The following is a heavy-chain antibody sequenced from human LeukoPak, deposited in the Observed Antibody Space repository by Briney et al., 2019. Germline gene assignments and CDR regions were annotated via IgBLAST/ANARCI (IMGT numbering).Heavy chain of an antibody. D-gene: IGHD5-18*01. CDR3: ARFTYSYVNY. V-gene: IGHV1-46*01. CDR1: GGTFSSYA. J-gene: IGHJ4*02. Sequence: ASVKVSCKASGGTFSSYAISWVRQAPGQGLEWMGIINPSGGSTSYAQKFQGRVTMTRDTSTSTVYMELSSLRSEDTAVYYCARFTYSYVNYWGQGTLVTVSS. CDR2: INPSGGST.